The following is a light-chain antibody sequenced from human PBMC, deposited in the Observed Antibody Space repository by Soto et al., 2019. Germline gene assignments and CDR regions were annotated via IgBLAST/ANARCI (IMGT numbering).Light chain of an antibody. Sequence: HSALTQPASVSGSPGQSITISCSGTSNDVGGYDYVSWYQQHPGKAPKLIIFEVDHRPSGISFRFSGSKYGHMASLTISGLQSGYEADYYCSSYTGTYSHGVFGGGTTVTVL. CDR3: SSYTGTYSHGV. J-gene: IGLJ3*02. CDR1: SNDVGGYDY. CDR2: EVD. V-gene: IGLV2-14*03.